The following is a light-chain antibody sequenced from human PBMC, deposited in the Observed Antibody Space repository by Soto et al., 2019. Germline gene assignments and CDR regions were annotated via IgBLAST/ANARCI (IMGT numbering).Light chain of an antibody. Sequence: EIVLTQSPATLSLSPGERATLSCRASQSVSPYLAWYQQKPGQAPRLLIYGTSNRATGIPARFSGSGSGTDFTLTISSLQSEDFAVYYCQQYNNWPPYTFGQGTKLEIK. CDR2: GTS. CDR1: QSVSPY. CDR3: QQYNNWPPYT. J-gene: IGKJ2*01. V-gene: IGKV3-11*01.